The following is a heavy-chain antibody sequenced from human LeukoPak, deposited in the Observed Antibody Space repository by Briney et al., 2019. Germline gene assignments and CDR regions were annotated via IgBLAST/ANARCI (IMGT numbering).Heavy chain of an antibody. D-gene: IGHD6-13*01. CDR1: GFTFSSYA. Sequence: GGSLRLSCAASGFTFSSYAMSWVRQTLGKGLEWGSAICGSGGSTYYADSVKGRFTISRDNSKNALYLQMNSLRAADTAVFYCAKDRIAAATMGALNYWGQGTLVTVSS. V-gene: IGHV3-23*01. CDR3: AKDRIAAATMGALNY. CDR2: ICGSGGST. J-gene: IGHJ4*02.